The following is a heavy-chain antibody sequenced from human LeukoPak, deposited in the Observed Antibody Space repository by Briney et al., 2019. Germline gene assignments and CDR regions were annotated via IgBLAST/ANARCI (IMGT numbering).Heavy chain of an antibody. CDR2: ISTSSSYI. D-gene: IGHD3-16*01. Sequence: PGGSLRLSCAASGFTFSTYSMNWVRQAPGKGLEWVSFISTSSSYIYYADSVKGRFTIFRDNAKNSLYLQMNSLRAEDTAVYYCARVVWGQLTYYFDYWGQGTLVTVSS. CDR3: ARVVWGQLTYYFDY. J-gene: IGHJ4*02. CDR1: GFTFSTYS. V-gene: IGHV3-21*01.